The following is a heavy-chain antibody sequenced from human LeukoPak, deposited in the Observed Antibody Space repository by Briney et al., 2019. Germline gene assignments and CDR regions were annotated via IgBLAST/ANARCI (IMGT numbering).Heavy chain of an antibody. J-gene: IGHJ6*03. Sequence: GASVKVSCKASGYTFTSYYMHWVRQAPGQGLEWMGIINPSGGSTSYAQKFQGRVTMTRDMSTSTVYMELSSLRSEDTTVYYCARVSRTRTERYYYYYMDVWGKGTTVTVSS. CDR1: GYTFTSYY. D-gene: IGHD3-9*01. V-gene: IGHV1-46*01. CDR3: ARVSRTRTERYYYYYMDV. CDR2: INPSGGST.